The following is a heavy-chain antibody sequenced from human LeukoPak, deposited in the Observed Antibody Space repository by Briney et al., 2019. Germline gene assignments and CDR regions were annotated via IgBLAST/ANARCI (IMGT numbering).Heavy chain of an antibody. J-gene: IGHJ3*02. V-gene: IGHV5-10-1*01. CDR2: IDPSDSYT. CDR1: GYSFTSYW. D-gene: IGHD4-23*01. CDR3: ARRAISTTVGPHDGFDI. Sequence: RPGGCLKISWQGSGYSFTSYWVSWVCLMPGKGLEWMGRIDPSDSYTNYSPSFQGHVTISADKSISTAFLQWSSLKASDTAMYYCARRAISTTVGPHDGFDIWGQGTMVTVYS.